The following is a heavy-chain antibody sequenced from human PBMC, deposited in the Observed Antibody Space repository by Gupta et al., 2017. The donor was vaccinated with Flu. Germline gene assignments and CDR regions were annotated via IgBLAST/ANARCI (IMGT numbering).Heavy chain of an antibody. D-gene: IGHD5-12*01. CDR2: MSYDGRHK. V-gene: IGHV3-30*04. CDR1: GFTFSTFA. CDR3: SRGDVQVWLPQSDD. Sequence: QIQLVESGGGVVQPGRSLRLSCAASGFTFSTFAMHWVRQAPGKGLEWVAVMSYDGRHKWYADSVKGRFTVARDNAKNTLYLQMDSLRAEDTAVDDCSRGDVQVWLPQSDDWGQGTRVTVSS. J-gene: IGHJ4*02.